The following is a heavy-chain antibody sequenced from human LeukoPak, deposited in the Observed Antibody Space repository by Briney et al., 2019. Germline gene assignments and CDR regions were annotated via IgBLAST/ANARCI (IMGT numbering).Heavy chain of an antibody. Sequence: SETLSLTCAVYGGSFSGYHWSWIRQPPGKGLDWIGEINHSGSTNYNPSLKSRVTISVDTSKNQFSLKLSSVTAADTAVYYCARARRGYNYRGNWFDPWGQGTLVTVSS. D-gene: IGHD5-18*01. CDR3: ARARRGYNYRGNWFDP. V-gene: IGHV4-34*01. J-gene: IGHJ5*02. CDR2: INHSGST. CDR1: GGSFSGYH.